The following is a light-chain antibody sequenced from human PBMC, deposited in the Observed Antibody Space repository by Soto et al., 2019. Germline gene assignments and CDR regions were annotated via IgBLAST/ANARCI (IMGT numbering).Light chain of an antibody. J-gene: IGKJ4*01. CDR3: QQYNNWPPLT. CDR2: GAS. Sequence: EIVMTQSPATLSVSPGEGATLSCRASQFVSSNLAWYQQKPGQAPRLLIYGASTRATGIPARFSGSGSGTEFNLTISSLQSEDFAVYYCQQYNNWPPLTFGGGTKVEIK. V-gene: IGKV3-15*01. CDR1: QFVSSN.